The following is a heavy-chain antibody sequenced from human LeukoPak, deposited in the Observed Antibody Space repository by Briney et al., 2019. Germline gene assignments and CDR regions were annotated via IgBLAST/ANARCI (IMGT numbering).Heavy chain of an antibody. Sequence: SVKVSCKTSGFTFSKSAIQWVRQARGQRPEWIGWVVVGSNNRIYAQKFQERVTITRDMSTTTAYMELTNLKSEDTAVYYCAADLGSGWSDPWGQGTLITVSS. V-gene: IGHV1-58*02. J-gene: IGHJ5*02. CDR2: VVVGSNNR. CDR1: GFTFSKSA. CDR3: AADLGSGWSDP. D-gene: IGHD3-10*01.